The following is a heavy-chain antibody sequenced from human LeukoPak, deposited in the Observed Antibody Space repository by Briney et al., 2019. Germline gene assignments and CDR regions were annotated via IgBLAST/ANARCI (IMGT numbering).Heavy chain of an antibody. CDR3: AKGSQYNWKWFDY. D-gene: IGHD1-1*01. Sequence: QPGGSLRLSCVASGFTFSTYAMSWVRQAPGKGLEWVSAISGSVGSTYYADSVKGRFTISRDNSKNTLYLQMNSLRAEDTAAYYCAKGSQYNWKWFDYWGQGTLVTVSS. CDR2: ISGSVGST. CDR1: GFTFSTYA. V-gene: IGHV3-23*01. J-gene: IGHJ4*02.